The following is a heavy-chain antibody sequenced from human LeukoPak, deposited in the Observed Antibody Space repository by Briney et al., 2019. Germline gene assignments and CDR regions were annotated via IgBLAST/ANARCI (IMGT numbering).Heavy chain of an antibody. CDR2: IYHSGST. V-gene: IGHV4-38-2*02. D-gene: IGHD2-15*01. Sequence: SETLSLTCTVSGYSISSGYYWGWIRQPPGKGLEWIGSIYHSGSTYYNPSLKSRVTISVDTSKNQFSLKLSSVTAADTAVYYCARSGYCSGGSCYQTSVAYYYYYYMDVWGKGTTVTVSS. CDR3: ARSGYCSGGSCYQTSVAYYYYYYMDV. J-gene: IGHJ6*03. CDR1: GYSISSGYY.